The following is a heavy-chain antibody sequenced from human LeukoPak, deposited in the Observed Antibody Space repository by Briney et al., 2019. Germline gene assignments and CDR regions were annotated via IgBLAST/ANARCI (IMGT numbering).Heavy chain of an antibody. CDR3: ARPTAAGTDFLDY. CDR1: GYTLTELS. D-gene: IGHD6-13*01. V-gene: IGHV1-24*01. Sequence: GASVTVSCKVSGYTLTELSMHWVRQAPGKGLEWMGGFDPEDGETIYAQKFQGRVTMTEDTSTDTAYMELSSLRSDDTAVYYCARPTAAGTDFLDYWGQGTLVTVSS. J-gene: IGHJ4*02. CDR2: FDPEDGET.